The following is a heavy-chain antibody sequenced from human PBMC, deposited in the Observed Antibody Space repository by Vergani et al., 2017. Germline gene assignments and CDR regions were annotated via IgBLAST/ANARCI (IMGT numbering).Heavy chain of an antibody. CDR2: IYYSGST. Sequence: QVQLPESGPGLVKPSETLSLTCTVSGGSISSYYWSWIRQPPGKGLEWIGYIYYSGSTNYNPSLKSRVPIAVDTSKNQFSLKLSSVTAADTAVYYCARQYSYGYAFDIWGQGTMVTVSS. D-gene: IGHD5-18*01. CDR1: GGSISSYY. V-gene: IGHV4-59*08. CDR3: ARQYSYGYAFDI. J-gene: IGHJ3*02.